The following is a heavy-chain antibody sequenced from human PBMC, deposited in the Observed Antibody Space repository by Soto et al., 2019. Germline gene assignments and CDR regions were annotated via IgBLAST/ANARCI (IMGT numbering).Heavy chain of an antibody. CDR2: IDPSDSYT. CDR3: ARLLQQSYYYYGMDV. J-gene: IGHJ6*02. V-gene: IGHV5-10-1*01. D-gene: IGHD1-1*01. CDR1: GCSFTSYW. Sequence: PGESLKISCKGSGCSFTSYWISWVRQMPGKGLEWMGRIDPSDSYTNYSPSFQGHVTISADKSISTAYLQWSSLKASDTAMYYCARLLQQSYYYYGMDVWGQGTTVTVSS.